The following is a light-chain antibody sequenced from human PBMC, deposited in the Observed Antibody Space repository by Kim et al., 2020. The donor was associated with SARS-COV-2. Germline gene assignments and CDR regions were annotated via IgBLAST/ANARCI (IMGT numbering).Light chain of an antibody. CDR3: QAWDSSTVV. J-gene: IGLJ2*01. CDR1: KLGDKY. V-gene: IGLV3-1*01. Sequence: SYELPQPPSVSVSPGQTASITCSGDKLGDKYACWYQQKPGQSPVLVIYQDSKRPSGIPERFSGSNSGNTATLTISGTQAMDEADYYCQAWDSSTVVFGGG. CDR2: QDS.